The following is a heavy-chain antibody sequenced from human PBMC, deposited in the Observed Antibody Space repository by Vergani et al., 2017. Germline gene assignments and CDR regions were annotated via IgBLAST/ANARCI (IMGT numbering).Heavy chain of an antibody. Sequence: EVQLLESGGGLVQPGGSLRLSCAASGFNFSSYDMSWVRQAPGKGLEWVSAISGSGGSTYYADSVKGRFTISRDNAKNSLYLQMKSLRDEDTAVYYCARDGYCSSTSCYSLYYYGMDVWGQGTTVTVSS. V-gene: IGHV3-23*01. D-gene: IGHD2-2*01. CDR1: GFNFSSYD. J-gene: IGHJ6*02. CDR3: ARDGYCSSTSCYSLYYYGMDV. CDR2: ISGSGGST.